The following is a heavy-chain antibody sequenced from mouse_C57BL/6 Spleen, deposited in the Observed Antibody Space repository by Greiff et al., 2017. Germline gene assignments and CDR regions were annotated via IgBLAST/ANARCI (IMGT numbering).Heavy chain of an antibody. Sequence: EVKVVESGGGLVQPKGSLKLSCAASGFSFNTYAMNWVRQAPGKGLEWVARIRSKSNNYATYYADSVKDRFTISRDDSESMLYLQMNNLKTEDTAMYYCVRLGLTGFYYYAMDYWGQGTSVTVSS. CDR1: GFSFNTYA. V-gene: IGHV10-1*01. D-gene: IGHD4-1*01. CDR2: IRSKSNNYAT. J-gene: IGHJ4*01. CDR3: VRLGLTGFYYYAMDY.